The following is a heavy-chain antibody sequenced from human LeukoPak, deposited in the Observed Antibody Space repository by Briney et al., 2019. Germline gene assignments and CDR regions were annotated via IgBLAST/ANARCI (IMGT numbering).Heavy chain of an antibody. CDR3: AKDRPWFDP. CDR2: INPDESAK. CDR1: GFTFSSNW. V-gene: IGHV3-7*01. Sequence: GGSLRLSCAGSGFTFSSNWMTWVRQAPGKGLEWVANINPDESAKQYLDSVKGRFTISRDNAKNSVFLQMNSLRAEDTAVYYCAKDRPWFDPWGQGTLVTVSS. J-gene: IGHJ5*02.